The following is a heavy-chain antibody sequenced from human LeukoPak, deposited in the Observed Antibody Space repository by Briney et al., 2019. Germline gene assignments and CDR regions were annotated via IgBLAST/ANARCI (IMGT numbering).Heavy chain of an antibody. CDR3: ARDPIGYGMDV. Sequence: PSQTLSPTCTVSGGSISSGGYYWSWIRQHPGKGLEWIGYIYYSGSTYYNPSLKSRVTISVDTSKNQFSLKLSSVTAADTAVYYCARDPIGYGMDVWGQGTTVTVSS. D-gene: IGHD1-26*01. CDR1: GGSISSGGYY. V-gene: IGHV4-31*03. CDR2: IYYSGST. J-gene: IGHJ6*02.